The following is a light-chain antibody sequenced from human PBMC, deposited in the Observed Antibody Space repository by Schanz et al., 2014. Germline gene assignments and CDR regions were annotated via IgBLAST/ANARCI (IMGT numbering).Light chain of an antibody. CDR1: SSDVGTYNY. J-gene: IGLJ3*02. CDR3: CSYTSSATPNWV. V-gene: IGLV2-11*01. CDR2: DVS. Sequence: QSALTQPRSVSGSPGQSVTISCTGTSSDVGTYNYVSWYQQHPGKAPKLMIYDVSKRPSGVPDRFSGSKSGNTASLTISGLQAEDEADYYCCSYTSSATPNWVFGGGTKLTVL.